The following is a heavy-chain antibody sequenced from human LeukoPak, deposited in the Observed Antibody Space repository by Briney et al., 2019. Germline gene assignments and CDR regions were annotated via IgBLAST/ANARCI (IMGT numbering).Heavy chain of an antibody. CDR3: AREYCSSTSCYHFWFDP. CDR2: INPSGGST. Sequence: GASVKVSCKASGYTFTSYYMHWVRQAPGQGLEWMGIINPSGGSTSYAQKFQGRVTMTRGTSTSTVYMELSSLRSEDTAAYYCAREYCSSTSCYHFWFDPWGQGTLVTVSS. V-gene: IGHV1-46*01. D-gene: IGHD2-2*01. CDR1: GYTFTSYY. J-gene: IGHJ5*02.